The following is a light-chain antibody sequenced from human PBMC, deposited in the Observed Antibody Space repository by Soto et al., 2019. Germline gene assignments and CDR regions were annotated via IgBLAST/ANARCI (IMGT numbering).Light chain of an antibody. J-gene: IGKJ1*01. Sequence: VLTQSPGTLSFSHGERATLSCRAVQTVRNNYLAWYQQKPGQAPRLLIYGASTRASDTPARFSGSGSVTEFALTISSLQSEDFAVYYCQQYNKWPPETFGQGTKVDIK. V-gene: IGKV3D-15*01. CDR2: GAS. CDR3: QQYNKWPPET. CDR1: QTVRNN.